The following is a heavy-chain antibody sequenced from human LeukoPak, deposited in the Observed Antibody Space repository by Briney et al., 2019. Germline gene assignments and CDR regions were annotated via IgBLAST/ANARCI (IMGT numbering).Heavy chain of an antibody. J-gene: IGHJ5*02. CDR3: ARGRPYYYGSGSYFGCWFDP. Sequence: SVTVSCKASGYTFTSCDINWVRQAPGQGLEWMGGIIPIFGTANYAQKFQGRVTITADKSTSTAYMELSSLRSEDTAVYYCARGRPYYYGSGSYFGCWFDPWGQGTLVTVSS. D-gene: IGHD3-10*01. CDR1: GYTFTSCD. V-gene: IGHV1-69*06. CDR2: IIPIFGTA.